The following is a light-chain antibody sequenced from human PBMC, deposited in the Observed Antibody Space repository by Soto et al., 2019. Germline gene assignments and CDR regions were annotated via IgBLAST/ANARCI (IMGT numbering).Light chain of an antibody. CDR3: QKSYSTPLN. CDR1: QSISSY. V-gene: IGKV1-39*01. CDR2: AAS. Sequence: DIQITHSPSSLSASVGDRVTITFRASQSISSYLNWYQQKPGKAPKLLIYAASSLQSGVPSRFSGSGSGTDFTLTISSLQPEDFATYYCQKSYSTPLNFGGGTKVDIK. J-gene: IGKJ4*01.